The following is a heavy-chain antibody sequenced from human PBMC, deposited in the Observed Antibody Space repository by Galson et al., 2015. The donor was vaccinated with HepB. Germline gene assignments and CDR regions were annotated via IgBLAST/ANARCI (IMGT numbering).Heavy chain of an antibody. Sequence: SLSLSCAASGFTFSSYSMNWVRQAPGKGLEWVSSISRSSSYIYCADSVKGRFTISRDNAKNSLYLQMNSLRAEDTAVYYWARDRGYYGSGNYYNGNWYFDVWGRGTLVTVSS. CDR2: ISRSSSYI. CDR1: GFTFSSYS. V-gene: IGHV3-21*01. D-gene: IGHD3-10*01. CDR3: ARDRGYYGSGNYYNGNWYFDV. J-gene: IGHJ2*01.